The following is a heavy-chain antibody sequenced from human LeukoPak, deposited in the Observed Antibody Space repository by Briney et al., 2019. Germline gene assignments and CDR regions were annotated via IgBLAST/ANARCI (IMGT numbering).Heavy chain of an antibody. CDR3: ATARHYYGSGSYHPDYMYV. Sequence: RASVKVSCKASGYTFTSYYMHWVRQAPGQGLEWMGIIIPCGGSTNYAQKLQGRVTMTRDISTSTGYMELRSLRSDDTAVYFCATARHYYGSGSYHPDYMYVWGKGTTVTISS. CDR2: IIPCGGST. CDR1: GYTFTSYY. D-gene: IGHD3-10*01. V-gene: IGHV1-46*01. J-gene: IGHJ6*03.